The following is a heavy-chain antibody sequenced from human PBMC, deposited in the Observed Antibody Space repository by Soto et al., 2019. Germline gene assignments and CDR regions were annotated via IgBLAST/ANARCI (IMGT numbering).Heavy chain of an antibody. CDR2: SSAYNGNT. Sequence: QVQLVQAGAEVRKPGASVKVSCKASGYTFTSYGITWVRQAPGQGLEGMGWSSAYNGNTNYAQKLQGRATMTTDTSTSTAYMELRTLRSDDTAVYYCARAPDEGNWFDPWGQGTLVTVSS. CDR1: GYTFTSYG. J-gene: IGHJ5*02. CDR3: ARAPDEGNWFDP. V-gene: IGHV1-18*01.